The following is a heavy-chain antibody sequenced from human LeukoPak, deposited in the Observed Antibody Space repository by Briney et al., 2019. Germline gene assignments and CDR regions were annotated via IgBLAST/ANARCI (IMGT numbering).Heavy chain of an antibody. CDR3: ARDRWSKFDY. CDR2: ISYSAAGT. V-gene: IGHV3-23*01. Sequence: PGGSLRLSCAASGFTFNIYAMNWVRQAPGKGLEWISSISYSAAGTYYADSVKGRFSISRDNSKKIVYLQMNSLRAEDTAVYYCARDRWSKFDYWGQGTLVTVSS. CDR1: GFTFNIYA. J-gene: IGHJ4*02.